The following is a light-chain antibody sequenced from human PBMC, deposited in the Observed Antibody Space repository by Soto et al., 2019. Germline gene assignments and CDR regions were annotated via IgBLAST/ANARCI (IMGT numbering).Light chain of an antibody. CDR3: ETWYTNVGV. V-gene: IGLV4-60*02. CDR2: LEGSGSY. Sequence: QSVLTQSSSASASLGSSVKLTCTLSSGHSTYIIAWHQQQPGKAPRYLMKLEGSGSYNKGSGIPDRFSGSSSGADRYLTISNLPFEDAADYYWETWYTNVGVFGGGTKVTVL. CDR1: SGHSTYI. J-gene: IGLJ2*01.